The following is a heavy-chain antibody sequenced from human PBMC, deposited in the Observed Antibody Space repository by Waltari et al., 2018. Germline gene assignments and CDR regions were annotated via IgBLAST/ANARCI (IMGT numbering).Heavy chain of an antibody. CDR3: ARASYYYDSSGYPDAFDI. Sequence: QVQLQESGPGLVKPSQTLSLTCTVSGGSISSGGYYWSWIRQHPGKGLEWIGYIDYSGSTYYNPYLKSLVTISVDTSKNQFSLKLSSVTAADTAVYYCARASYYYDSSGYPDAFDIWGQGTMVTVSS. CDR1: GGSISSGGYY. D-gene: IGHD3-22*01. J-gene: IGHJ3*02. V-gene: IGHV4-31*01. CDR2: IDYSGST.